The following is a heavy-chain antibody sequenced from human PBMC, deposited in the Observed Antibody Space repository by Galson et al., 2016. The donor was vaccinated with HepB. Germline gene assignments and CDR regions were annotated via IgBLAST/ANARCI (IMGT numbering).Heavy chain of an antibody. CDR2: IIPMFGRA. V-gene: IGHV1-69*13. D-gene: IGHD3-10*01. J-gene: IGHJ4*02. CDR3: ARVDYSGSGTHYYFYY. Sequence: SVKVSCKASGGTFSSYAINWMRQAPGQGLEWMGGIIPMFGRANSAQRFQGKATITADESTGTAYMEMSSLRSDDAAVYYCARVDYSGSGTHYYFYYWGQGTLVTVSS. CDR1: GGTFSSYA.